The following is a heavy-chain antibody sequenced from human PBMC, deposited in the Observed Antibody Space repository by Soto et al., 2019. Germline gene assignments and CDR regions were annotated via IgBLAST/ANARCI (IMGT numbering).Heavy chain of an antibody. J-gene: IGHJ4*02. CDR2: INPNSGGT. D-gene: IGHD3-3*01. V-gene: IGHV1-2*02. CDR1: GYTFTGYY. Sequence: ASVKVSCKASGYTFTGYYMHWVRQAPGQGLEWMGWINPNSGGTNYAQKFQGRVTMTRDTSISTAYMELSRLRSDDTAVYYCARPPPRITLFGVATFDYWGQGTLVTVSS. CDR3: ARPPPRITLFGVATFDY.